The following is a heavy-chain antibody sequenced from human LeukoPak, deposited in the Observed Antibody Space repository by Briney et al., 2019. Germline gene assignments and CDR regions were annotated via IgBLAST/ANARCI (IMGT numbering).Heavy chain of an antibody. D-gene: IGHD1-1*01. CDR1: GGTFSSYA. CDR3: ARVLVVERPHTSYYYYYMDV. Sequence: GASVKVSCKASGGTFSSYAISWVRQAPGQGLEWMGGIIPIFGTANYAQKFQGRVTITADKSTSTAYMELSSLRSEDTAVYYCARVLVVERPHTSYYYYYMDVWGKGTTVTVSS. V-gene: IGHV1-69*06. CDR2: IIPIFGTA. J-gene: IGHJ6*03.